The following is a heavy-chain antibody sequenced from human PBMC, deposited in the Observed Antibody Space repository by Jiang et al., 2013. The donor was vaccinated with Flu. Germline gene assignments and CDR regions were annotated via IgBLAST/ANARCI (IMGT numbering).Heavy chain of an antibody. D-gene: IGHD5-18*01. J-gene: IGHJ4*02. CDR3: ARLRGYSYGSVIDF. Sequence: GSGLVKPSETLSLTCTVSGGSISNYYWSWIRQLPGKGLEWIGYIYYSGSTNYNSSLKSRVTMSVDKSKTQFSLKLNSVTAADTAVYYCARLRGYSYGSVIDFWGQGTLVTVSS. CDR2: IYYSGST. CDR1: GGSISNYY. V-gene: IGHV4-59*01.